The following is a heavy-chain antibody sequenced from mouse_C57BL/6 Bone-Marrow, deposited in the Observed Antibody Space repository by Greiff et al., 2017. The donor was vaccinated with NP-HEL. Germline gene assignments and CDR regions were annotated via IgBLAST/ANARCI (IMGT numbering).Heavy chain of an antibody. CDR1: GYAFSSYW. CDR3: ARPYSYAMDY. V-gene: IGHV1-80*01. CDR2: IYPGDGDT. J-gene: IGHJ4*01. D-gene: IGHD2-10*01. Sequence: QVQLKESGAELVKPGASVKISCKASGYAFSSYWMNWVKQRPGKGLEWIGQIYPGDGDTNYNGKFKGKATLTADKSSSTAYMQLSSLTSEDSAVYFCARPYSYAMDYWGQGTSVTVSS.